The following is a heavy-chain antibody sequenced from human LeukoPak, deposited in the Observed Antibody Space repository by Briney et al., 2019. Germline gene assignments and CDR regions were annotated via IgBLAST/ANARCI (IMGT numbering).Heavy chain of an antibody. Sequence: PSETLSLTCTVSGDSISTYYWNWIPQSPERGLEWIGYIYSSGITYYNPALKSRVAISIDTSKNPFSLELNPVTAADTAMYFCARDTIRTDEPSFDVWGQGTMVTVSS. CDR2: IYSSGIT. CDR1: GDSISTYY. J-gene: IGHJ3*01. CDR3: ARDTIRTDEPSFDV. D-gene: IGHD3-3*01. V-gene: IGHV4-59*01.